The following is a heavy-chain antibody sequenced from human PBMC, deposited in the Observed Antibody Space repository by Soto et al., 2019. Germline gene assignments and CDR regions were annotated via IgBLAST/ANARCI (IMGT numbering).Heavy chain of an antibody. CDR1: GASINNYY. V-gene: IGHV4-59*12. D-gene: IGHD2-2*01. J-gene: IGHJ5*02. CDR2: IFSSGTT. Sequence: PSETLSLTCTVSGASINNYYLSWVRQPPGKRLEWIGYIFSSGTTEYNPSLKSRLTISVDRSKNQFSLKLSSVTAADTAVYYCARVPDRWGQGTLVTVSS. CDR3: ARVPDR.